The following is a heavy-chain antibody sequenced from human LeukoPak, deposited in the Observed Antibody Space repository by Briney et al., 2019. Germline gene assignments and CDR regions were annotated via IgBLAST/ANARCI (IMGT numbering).Heavy chain of an antibody. V-gene: IGHV3-30*18. J-gene: IGHJ4*02. CDR2: ISYDGSNK. Sequence: GTSLRLSCAASGFTFSSYGMHWVRQAPGKGLEWVAVISYDGSNKYYADSVKGRFTISRDNSKNTLYLQMNSLRAEDTAVYYCAKDRDWYYFDYWGQGTLVTVSS. CDR3: AKDRDWYYFDY. D-gene: IGHD5-24*01. CDR1: GFTFSSYG.